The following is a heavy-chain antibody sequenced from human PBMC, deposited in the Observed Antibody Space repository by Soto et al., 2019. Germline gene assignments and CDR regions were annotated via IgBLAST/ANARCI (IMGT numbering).Heavy chain of an antibody. D-gene: IGHD4-17*01. CDR3: ARDYGDLGYDS. Sequence: QVQLVESGGGVVQPGTSLTLSCAASGFTLSRNGMHWVRQAPGKGLEWVAILWNDGNTKYYADSVQGRFDISRDSSRNTLYLQMNSLRVEDTAIYYCARDYGDLGYDSWGQGTQVTVSS. V-gene: IGHV3-33*01. CDR1: GFTLSRNG. CDR2: LWNDGNTK. J-gene: IGHJ4*02.